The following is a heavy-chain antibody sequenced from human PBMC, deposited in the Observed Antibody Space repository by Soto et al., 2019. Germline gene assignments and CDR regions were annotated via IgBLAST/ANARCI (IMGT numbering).Heavy chain of an antibody. Sequence: PGGSLRLSCAASGFTFDDYAMHWVRQAPGKGLEWVSGISWNSGSIGYADSVKGRFTISRDNAKNSLYLQMNSLRAEDTALYYCAKDDYGNLADAFDIWGQGTMVT. CDR3: AKDDYGNLADAFDI. CDR2: ISWNSGSI. J-gene: IGHJ3*02. V-gene: IGHV3-9*01. CDR1: GFTFDDYA. D-gene: IGHD4-17*01.